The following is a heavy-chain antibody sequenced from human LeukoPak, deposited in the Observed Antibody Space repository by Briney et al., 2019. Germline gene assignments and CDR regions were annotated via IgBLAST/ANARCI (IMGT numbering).Heavy chain of an antibody. V-gene: IGHV1-69*04. CDR1: GGTFSSYA. CDR2: IIPILGIA. J-gene: IGHJ4*02. Sequence: SVKVSCKASGGTFSSYAISWVRQAPGQGLEWMGRIIPILGIANYAQKFQGRITITADKSTSTAYMELSSLRSEDTAVYYCARESYFDYWGQGTLVTVSS. CDR3: ARESYFDY.